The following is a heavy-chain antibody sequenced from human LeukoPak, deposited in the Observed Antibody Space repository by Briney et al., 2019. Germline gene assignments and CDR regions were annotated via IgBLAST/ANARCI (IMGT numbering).Heavy chain of an antibody. CDR1: GFTFDDYA. D-gene: IGHD2-2*02. J-gene: IGHJ3*02. CDR3: AKAVWYCSSTSCYTEDAFDI. V-gene: IGHV3-30*02. CDR2: IRYDGSNK. Sequence: GGSLRLSCAASGFTFDDYAMHWVRQAPGKGLEWVAFIRYDGSNKYYADSVKGRFTISRDNSKNTLYLQMNSLRAEDTAVYYCAKAVWYCSSTSCYTEDAFDIWGQGTMVTVSS.